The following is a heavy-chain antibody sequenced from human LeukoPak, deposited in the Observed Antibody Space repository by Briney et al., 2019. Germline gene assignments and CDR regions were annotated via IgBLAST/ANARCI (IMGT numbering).Heavy chain of an antibody. CDR1: GGSISSYY. J-gene: IGHJ4*02. CDR3: ASSSSSWLLFDY. CDR2: IYYSGST. Sequence: SETLSLTCTVSGGSISSYYWSRIRQPPGKGLEWIGYIYYSGSTNYNPSLKSRVTISVDTSKNQFSLKLSSVTAADTAVYYCASSSSSWLLFDYWGQGTLVTVSS. D-gene: IGHD6-13*01. V-gene: IGHV4-59*08.